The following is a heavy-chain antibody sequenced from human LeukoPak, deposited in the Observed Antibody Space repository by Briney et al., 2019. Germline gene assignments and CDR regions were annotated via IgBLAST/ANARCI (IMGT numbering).Heavy chain of an antibody. J-gene: IGHJ4*02. Sequence: GGSLRLSCAASGFTFSSYRMKWVRQAPGKGLEWVSSISSSSSYIYYADSVKGRFTISRDNAKNSLYLQMNSLRAEDTAVYYCARDLFGYSSGHHYWGQGTLVTVSS. CDR2: ISSSSSYI. CDR3: ARDLFGYSSGHHY. CDR1: GFTFSSYR. D-gene: IGHD6-19*01. V-gene: IGHV3-21*01.